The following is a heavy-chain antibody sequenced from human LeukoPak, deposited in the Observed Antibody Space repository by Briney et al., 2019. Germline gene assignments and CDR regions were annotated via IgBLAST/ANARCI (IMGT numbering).Heavy chain of an antibody. V-gene: IGHV3-48*03. CDR2: ISSSGSTI. J-gene: IGHJ4*02. CDR1: GFTFSSYE. D-gene: IGHD3-10*01. CDR3: ARDKPALQYYYGSGSYYKFDY. Sequence: GGSLRLSCAASGFTFSSYEMNWVRQAPGKGLEWVSYISSSGSTIYYADSVKGRFTISRDNAKNSLYLQMNSLRAEDTAVYYCARDKPALQYYYGSGSYYKFDYWGQGTLVTVPS.